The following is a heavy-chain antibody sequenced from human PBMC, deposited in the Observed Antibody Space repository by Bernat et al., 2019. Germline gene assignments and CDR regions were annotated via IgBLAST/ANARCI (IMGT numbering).Heavy chain of an antibody. CDR1: GYTFTSYA. J-gene: IGHJ2*01. D-gene: IGHD2-15*01. CDR2: INAGHGTT. CDR3: AREGYCSGGSCRSGHWYFDL. V-gene: IGHV1-3*01. Sequence: QVQLVQSGAEVKKPGASVKVSCKASGYTFTSYAMHWVRQAPGQRLEWLGWINAGHGTTKYSQKLQGRVPITRDTPAGTAYMELSSLRAEDTAVYYWAREGYCSGGSCRSGHWYFDLWGRGTLVSV.